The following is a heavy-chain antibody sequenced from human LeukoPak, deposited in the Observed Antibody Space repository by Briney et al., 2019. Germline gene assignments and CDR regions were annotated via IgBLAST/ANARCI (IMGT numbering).Heavy chain of an antibody. CDR1: GYTFTSYG. D-gene: IGHD4-17*01. V-gene: IGHV1-18*01. CDR3: ARDLADYGDLVFDY. Sequence: ASVKVSCKASGYTFTSYGISWVRQAPEQGLEWMGWISAYNGNTNYAQKLQGRVTMTTDTSTSTAYMELRSLRSDDTAVYYCARDLADYGDLVFDYWGQGTLVTVSS. J-gene: IGHJ4*02. CDR2: ISAYNGNT.